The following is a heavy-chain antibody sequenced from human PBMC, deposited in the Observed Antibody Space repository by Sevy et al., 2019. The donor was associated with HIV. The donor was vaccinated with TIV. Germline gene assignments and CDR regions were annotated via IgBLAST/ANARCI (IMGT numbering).Heavy chain of an antibody. J-gene: IGHJ4*02. CDR2: ISAYNGNT. Sequence: ASVKVSCKASGYTFTSYGISWVQQAPGQGLEWMGWISAYNGNTNYAQKLQGRVTMTTDTSTSTAYMELRSLRSDDTAVYYCARSVGDIVATIYLNYWGQGTLVTVSS. V-gene: IGHV1-18*01. CDR3: ARSVGDIVATIYLNY. D-gene: IGHD5-12*01. CDR1: GYTFTSYG.